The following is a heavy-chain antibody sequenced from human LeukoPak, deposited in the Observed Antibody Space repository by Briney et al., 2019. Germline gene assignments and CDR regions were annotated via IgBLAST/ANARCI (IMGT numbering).Heavy chain of an antibody. Sequence: ASVKVSCKASGYTFPDYFMHWVRQAPGQGLEWMGRINPNTGAINYAQKLQGRVTLTRDASVSTAYMELSGLRSDDTAVYYCTVRKLAVTGPVNAFEIWGQGTMVTASS. CDR1: GYTFPDYF. CDR2: INPNTGAI. D-gene: IGHD6-19*01. CDR3: TVRKLAVTGPVNAFEI. V-gene: IGHV1-2*06. J-gene: IGHJ3*02.